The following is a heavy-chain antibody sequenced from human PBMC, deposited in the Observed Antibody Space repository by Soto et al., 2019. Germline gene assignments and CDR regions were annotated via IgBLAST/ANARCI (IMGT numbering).Heavy chain of an antibody. CDR3: AMNYGDYGGGAFDI. Sequence: QVQLVQSGAEVKKPGASVKVSCKASGYTFTGYYMHWVRQAPGQGLEWMGWINPNSGGTNYAQKFQGWVTMTRETSISTAYMELSRLRSDDTAVYYCAMNYGDYGGGAFDIWGQGTMVTVSS. V-gene: IGHV1-2*04. CDR2: INPNSGGT. CDR1: GYTFTGYY. J-gene: IGHJ3*02. D-gene: IGHD4-17*01.